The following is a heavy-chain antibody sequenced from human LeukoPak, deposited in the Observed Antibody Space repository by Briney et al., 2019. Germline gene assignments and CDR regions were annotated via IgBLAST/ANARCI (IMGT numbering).Heavy chain of an antibody. Sequence: PEASVKVSCQASGYTFTSYYMHWVRQAPGQGLEWMGIINPSGGSTSYAQKFQGRVTMTRDTSTSTVYMELSSLRSEDTAVYYCARDHVGRVVTRVIQSHKGGGIGFDPWGQGTLVTVSS. CDR1: GYTFTSYY. CDR3: ARDHVGRVVTRVIQSHKGGGIGFDP. J-gene: IGHJ5*02. V-gene: IGHV1-46*01. CDR2: INPSGGST. D-gene: IGHD3-22*01.